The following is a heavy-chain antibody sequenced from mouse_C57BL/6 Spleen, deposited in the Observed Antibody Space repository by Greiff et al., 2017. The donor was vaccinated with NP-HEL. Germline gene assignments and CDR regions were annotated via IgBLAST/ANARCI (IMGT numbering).Heavy chain of an antibody. CDR2: IRNKANGYTT. J-gene: IGHJ4*01. CDR3: ARYDGYTYAMDY. V-gene: IGHV7-3*01. CDR1: GFTFTDYY. D-gene: IGHD2-3*01. Sequence: DVMLVESGGGLVQPGGSLSLSCAASGFTFTDYYMSWVRQPPGKALEWLGFIRNKANGYTTEYSASVKGRFTISRDNSQSILYLQMNALRAEDSATYYCARYDGYTYAMDYWGQGTSVTVSS.